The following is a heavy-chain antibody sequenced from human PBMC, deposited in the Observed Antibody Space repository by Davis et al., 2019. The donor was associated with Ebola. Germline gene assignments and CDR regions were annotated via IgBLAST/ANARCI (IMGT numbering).Heavy chain of an antibody. V-gene: IGHV1-2*02. CDR1: GYTFTGYY. CDR3: ARDGHRGASDQTGDY. D-gene: IGHD4/OR15-4a*01. J-gene: IGHJ4*02. Sequence: ASVKVSCKASGYTFTGYYMHWVRQAPGQGLEWMGWINPNSGGTNYAQKLQGRVTMTTDTSTSTAYMELRSLRSDDTAVYYCARDGHRGASDQTGDYWGQGTLVTVSS. CDR2: INPNSGGT.